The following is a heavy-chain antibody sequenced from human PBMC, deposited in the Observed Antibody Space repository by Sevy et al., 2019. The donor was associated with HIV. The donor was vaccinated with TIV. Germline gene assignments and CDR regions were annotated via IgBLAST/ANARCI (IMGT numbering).Heavy chain of an antibody. CDR1: GFAFYEYS. J-gene: IGHJ4*02. Sequence: GGYLRLSCAASGFAFYEYSMSWIRQAPGKGLEWVATLSFGCGKINYADSVKGRFTNSRDNSKNSFYLQMDNLRVEDTALYYCAREGCSRPHDYWGQGTRVTVSS. V-gene: IGHV3-23*01. D-gene: IGHD2-8*01. CDR2: LSFGCGKI. CDR3: AREGCSRPHDY.